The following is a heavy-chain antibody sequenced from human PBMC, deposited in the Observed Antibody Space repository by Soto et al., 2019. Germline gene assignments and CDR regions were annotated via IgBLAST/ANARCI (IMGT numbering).Heavy chain of an antibody. CDR2: ISSSSSYI. CDR3: VPYSSGWGGVDY. V-gene: IGHV3-21*01. J-gene: IGHJ4*02. Sequence: EVQLVESGGGLVKPGGSLRLSCAASGFTFSSYSMNWVRQAPGKGLEWVSSISSSSSYIYYEDSVKGRFTISRDNAKNSLYLQMNSLRAEDTAVYYCVPYSSGWGGVDYWGQGTLVTVSS. CDR1: GFTFSSYS. D-gene: IGHD6-19*01.